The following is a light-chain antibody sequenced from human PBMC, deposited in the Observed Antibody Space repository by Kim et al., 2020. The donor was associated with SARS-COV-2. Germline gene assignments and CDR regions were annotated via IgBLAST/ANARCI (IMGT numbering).Light chain of an antibody. CDR3: QKYNSAPWT. CDR2: GAS. V-gene: IGKV1-27*01. Sequence: ASIGDRVTITCRASQDIANSLAWYQQKPGKVPQVLIYGASTLKSGVPSRCSGSGSGTEFTLTIGSRQTEDVATYYCQKYNSAPWTFGPGTKVDIK. J-gene: IGKJ1*01. CDR1: QDIANS.